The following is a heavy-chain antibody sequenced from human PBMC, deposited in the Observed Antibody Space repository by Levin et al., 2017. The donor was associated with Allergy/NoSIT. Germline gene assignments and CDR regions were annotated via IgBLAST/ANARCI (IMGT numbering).Heavy chain of an antibody. Sequence: GGSLRLSCAASGFTFSRYDIHWLRQRSGRGLEWVSAIGTSNDTYYAVSVKGRFTISREDAKNSLYLQMNSLRVRDTAVYYCARGPWCDPWGQGTLVNVSS. CDR3: ARGPWCDP. CDR1: GFTFSRYD. V-gene: IGHV3-13*01. J-gene: IGHJ5*02. CDR2: IGTSNDT.